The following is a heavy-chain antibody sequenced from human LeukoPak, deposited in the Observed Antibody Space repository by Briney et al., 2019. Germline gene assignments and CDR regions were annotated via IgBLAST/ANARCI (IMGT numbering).Heavy chain of an antibody. CDR2: ISYDGSHK. CDR3: AKESLASGSQYGSYHDY. V-gene: IGHV3-30*18. D-gene: IGHD1-26*01. Sequence: GGSLRLSCAASGFTFSSYGMHWVRQAPGKGLEWVAVISYDGSHKYYADSVKGRFTISRDNSKNTLYLQMNSLRPEDTAVYYCAKESLASGSQYGSYHDYWGQGTLVTVSS. CDR1: GFTFSSYG. J-gene: IGHJ4*02.